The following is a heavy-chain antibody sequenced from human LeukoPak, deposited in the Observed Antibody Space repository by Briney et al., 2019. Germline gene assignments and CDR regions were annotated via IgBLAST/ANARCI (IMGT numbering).Heavy chain of an antibody. CDR1: GYTFTSYY. Sequence: GASVRVSCKASGYTFTSYYMHWVRQAPGQGLEWMGIINPSGGSTSYAQKFQGRVTMTRDTSTSTVYMELSSLRSEDTVVYYCARVTGTTLKFDYWGQGTLVTVSS. V-gene: IGHV1-46*01. D-gene: IGHD1-7*01. CDR3: ARVTGTTLKFDY. CDR2: INPSGGST. J-gene: IGHJ4*02.